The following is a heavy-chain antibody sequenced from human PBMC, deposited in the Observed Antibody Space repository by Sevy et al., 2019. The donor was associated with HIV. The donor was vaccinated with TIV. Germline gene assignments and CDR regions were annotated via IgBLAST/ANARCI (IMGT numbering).Heavy chain of an antibody. CDR2: IYYSGST. V-gene: IGHV4-59*01. Sequence: SETLSLTCTVSGGSISSYYWSWIRQPPGKGLEWIGYIYYSGSTNSNPSLKSRVTISVDTSKNQFSLKLSSVTAADTAVYYCARAAGDYYYYYYMDVWGKGTTVTVSS. J-gene: IGHJ6*03. D-gene: IGHD6-19*01. CDR1: GGSISSYY. CDR3: ARAAGDYYYYYYMDV.